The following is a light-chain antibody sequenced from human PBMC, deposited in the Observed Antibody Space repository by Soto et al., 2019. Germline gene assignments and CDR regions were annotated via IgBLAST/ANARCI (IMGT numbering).Light chain of an antibody. Sequence: QSVLTQPPSASGTPGQRVTISCSGSSSNIASNTVSWYQQVPGTAPKFLIFTNDQRPSGVPDRFSGSKSGTSGLLTISGLQSEDEADYYCAECDYRLNGYVFGKSTKVNV. CDR1: SSNIASNT. V-gene: IGLV1-44*01. J-gene: IGLJ1*01. CDR3: AECDYRLNGYV. CDR2: TND.